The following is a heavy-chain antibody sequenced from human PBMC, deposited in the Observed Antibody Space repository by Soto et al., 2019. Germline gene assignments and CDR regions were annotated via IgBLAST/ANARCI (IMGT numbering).Heavy chain of an antibody. CDR1: GFTFSSYA. V-gene: IGHV3-23*01. D-gene: IGHD3-3*01. J-gene: IGHJ5*02. CDR3: AKCGNCITIFGVVISNWFDP. CDR2: ISGSGGST. Sequence: GSLRLSCAASGFTFSSYAMSWVRQAPGKGLEWVSAISGSGGSTYYADSVKGRFTISRDNSKNTLYLQMNSLRAEDTAVYYCAKCGNCITIFGVVISNWFDPWGQGTLVTVSS.